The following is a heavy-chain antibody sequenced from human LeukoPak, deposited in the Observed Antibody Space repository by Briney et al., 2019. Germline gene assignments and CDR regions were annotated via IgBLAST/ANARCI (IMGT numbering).Heavy chain of an antibody. CDR3: ARHGAIGKSRRGFDP. V-gene: IGHV4-39*01. CDR2: IYYSGST. CDR1: GGSISSSSYY. Sequence: SETLSLTCTVSGGSISSSSYYWGWIRQPPGKGLEWIGSIYYSGSTHYNPSLKSRVTISVDTSRNHFSLRLSSVTAADTAVYYCARHGAIGKSRRGFDPWGQGTLVTVSS. D-gene: IGHD3-16*01. J-gene: IGHJ5*02.